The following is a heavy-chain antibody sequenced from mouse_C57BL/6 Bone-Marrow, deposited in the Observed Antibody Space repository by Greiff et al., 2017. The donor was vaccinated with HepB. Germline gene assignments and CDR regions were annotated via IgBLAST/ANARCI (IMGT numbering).Heavy chain of an antibody. V-gene: IGHV1-7*01. D-gene: IGHD2-2*01. Sequence: VQLQQSGAELAKPGASVKLSCKASGYTFTSYWMNWVKQRPGQGLEWIGYINPSSGYTKYNQKFKDKATLTADKSSSTAYMQLSSLTYEDSAVYYCARGGLHFLYDCAMDYGGQGNSITVSA. CDR1: GYTFTSYW. CDR2: INPSSGYT. J-gene: IGHJ4*01. CDR3: ARGGLHFLYDCAMDY.